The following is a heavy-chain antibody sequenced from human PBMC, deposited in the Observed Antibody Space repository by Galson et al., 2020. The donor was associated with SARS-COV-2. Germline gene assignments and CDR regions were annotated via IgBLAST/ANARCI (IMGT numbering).Heavy chain of an antibody. CDR2: IWYDGSNE. J-gene: IGHJ6*02. CDR3: ARNSGSYPRSYGMDV. V-gene: IGHV3-33*01. D-gene: IGHD1-26*01. Sequence: GESLKISCAASGFTFRTYDMHWVRQAPGKGLEWVALIWYDGSNEYYADSVKGRFTISRDNYKNTVDLQMTSLGAEDTAVYFCARNSGSYPRSYGMDVWGHGTAVTVSS. CDR1: GFTFRTYD.